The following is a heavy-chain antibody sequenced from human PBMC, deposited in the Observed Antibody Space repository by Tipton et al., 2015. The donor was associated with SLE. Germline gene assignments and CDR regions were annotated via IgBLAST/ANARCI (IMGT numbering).Heavy chain of an antibody. Sequence: SLRLSCAASGFTFSSHWMHWVRQAPGKGLEWVAVISYDGSDEKYADSAKGRFTISRDNSKNTLYLQMNGLRPEDTAVYYCARRVGSYYGMDVWGQGTTVTV. V-gene: IGHV3-30*03. CDR3: ARRVGSYYGMDV. D-gene: IGHD3-10*01. CDR1: GFTFSSHW. J-gene: IGHJ6*02. CDR2: ISYDGSDE.